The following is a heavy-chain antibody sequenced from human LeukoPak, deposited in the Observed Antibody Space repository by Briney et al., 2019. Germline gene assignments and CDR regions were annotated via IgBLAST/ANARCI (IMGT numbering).Heavy chain of an antibody. Sequence: SETLSLTCTVSGGSISSSSYYWGWIRQPPGKGLEWIGSIYYSGSTYYNPSLKSRVTISVDTSKNQFSLELSSVTAADTAVYYCARSSRYFDWLPFDYWGQGTLVTVSS. D-gene: IGHD3-9*01. CDR1: GGSISSSSYY. J-gene: IGHJ4*02. V-gene: IGHV4-39*07. CDR3: ARSSRYFDWLPFDY. CDR2: IYYSGST.